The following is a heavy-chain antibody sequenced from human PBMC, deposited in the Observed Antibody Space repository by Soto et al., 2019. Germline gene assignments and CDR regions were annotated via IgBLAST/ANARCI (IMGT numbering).Heavy chain of an antibody. CDR3: ASIAARPSYYYYMDV. V-gene: IGHV4-31*03. Sequence: SETLSLTCTVSGGSISSGGYYWSWIRQHPGKGLEWIGYIYYSGSTYYNPSLKSRVTISVDTSKNQFSLKLSSVTAADTAVYYCASIAARPSYYYYMDVWGKGTTVTVSS. J-gene: IGHJ6*03. CDR2: IYYSGST. CDR1: GGSISSGGYY. D-gene: IGHD6-6*01.